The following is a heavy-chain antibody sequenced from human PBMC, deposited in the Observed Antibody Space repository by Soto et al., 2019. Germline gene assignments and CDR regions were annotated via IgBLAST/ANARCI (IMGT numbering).Heavy chain of an antibody. V-gene: IGHV1-2*04. CDR2: INPNSGGT. Sequence: QVQLVQSGAEVKKPGASVKVSCKASGYTFTGYYMHWVRQAPGQGREWMGWINPNSGGTNYAQKFQGWVTMTRDTSISTAYMELSRLRSDDTAVYYCARDQYSSSSRYYYGMDVWGQGTTVTVSS. CDR3: ARDQYSSSSRYYYGMDV. J-gene: IGHJ6*02. D-gene: IGHD6-6*01. CDR1: GYTFTGYY.